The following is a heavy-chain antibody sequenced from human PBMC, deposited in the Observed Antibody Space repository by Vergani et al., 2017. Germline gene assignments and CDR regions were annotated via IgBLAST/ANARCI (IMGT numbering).Heavy chain of an antibody. Sequence: EVHLLESGGVQVEAGGSLRLSCVASGFTFSNSAMSGVRQTSGKGLGWVSAISGHSERPYYAVSVKGRFTISRDNSKNTVYLQMNSLKAEDRATYYCAREERSNTSPFVGDWGQGTRVTV. CDR1: GFTFSNSA. CDR2: ISGHSERP. V-gene: IGHV3-23*01. D-gene: IGHD2/OR15-2a*01. CDR3: AREERSNTSPFVGD. J-gene: IGHJ4*02.